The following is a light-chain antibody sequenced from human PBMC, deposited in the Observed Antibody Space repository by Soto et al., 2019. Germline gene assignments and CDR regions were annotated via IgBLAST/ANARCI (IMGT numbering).Light chain of an antibody. CDR3: QQFSSYPLT. CDR1: QTIRNNY. J-gene: IGKJ4*01. CDR2: DAS. Sequence: EFVLPQCPGTLSLSSGERATLSCRASQTIRNNYLAWYQQKPGQAPRLLIYDASSRATGIPDRFSGGGSGTDFTLTISRLEPEDFAVYYCQQFSSYPLTFGEGTKVEIK. V-gene: IGKV3-20*01.